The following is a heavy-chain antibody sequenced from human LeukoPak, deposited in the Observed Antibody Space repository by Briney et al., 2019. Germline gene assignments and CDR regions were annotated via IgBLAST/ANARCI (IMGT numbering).Heavy chain of an antibody. D-gene: IGHD1-26*01. CDR1: GFTFSSYS. V-gene: IGHV3-48*01. CDR2: ITSSSSTI. J-gene: IGHJ3*02. CDR3: ARDYLALLGGAPYDAFDI. Sequence: GGSLRLSCAASGFTFSSYSMNWVRQAPGKGLERVSYITSSSSTIYYADSVKGRFTISRDNAKNSLYLQMNSLRAEDTAVYYCARDYLALLGGAPYDAFDIWGRGTMVTVSS.